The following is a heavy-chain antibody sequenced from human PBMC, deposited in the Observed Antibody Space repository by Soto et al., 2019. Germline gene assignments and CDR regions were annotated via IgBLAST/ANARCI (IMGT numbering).Heavy chain of an antibody. J-gene: IGHJ6*02. CDR3: AKYDFWSGYLHGMDV. V-gene: IGHV3-23*01. D-gene: IGHD3-3*01. Sequence: GGSLRLSCAASGFTFSSYAMSWVRQAPGKGLEWVSAISGSGGSTYYADSVKGRFTISRDNSKNTLYLQMNSLRAEDTAVYYCAKYDFWSGYLHGMDVWGQGTTVTVSS. CDR1: GFTFSSYA. CDR2: ISGSGGST.